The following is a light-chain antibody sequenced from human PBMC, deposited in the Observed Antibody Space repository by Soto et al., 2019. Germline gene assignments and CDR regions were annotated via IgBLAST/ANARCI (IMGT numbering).Light chain of an antibody. CDR3: QSYDSSLSGYV. CDR1: SSDVGNYKY. V-gene: IGLV2-14*01. Sequence: QSVLTQPASVSGSPGQSITISCTGTSSDVGNYKYVSWYQQHPGKAPKLMIYEVSNRPSGVSNRFSGSKSGTSASLAITGLQAEDEADYYCQSYDSSLSGYVFGTGTKVTVL. CDR2: EVS. J-gene: IGLJ1*01.